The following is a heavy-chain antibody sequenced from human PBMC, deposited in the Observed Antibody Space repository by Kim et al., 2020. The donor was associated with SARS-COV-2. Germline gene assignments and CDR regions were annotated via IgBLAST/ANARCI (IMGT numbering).Heavy chain of an antibody. J-gene: IGHJ4*02. CDR3: ARGKRNYYDSSGYQINVGSRSIDY. CDR2: INHSGST. Sequence: SETLSLTCAVYGGSFSGYYWSWIRQPPGKGLEWIGEINHSGSTNYNPSLKSRVTISVDTSKNQFSLKLSSVTAADTAVYYCARGKRNYYDSSGYQINVGSRSIDYWGQGTLVTVSS. CDR1: GGSFSGYY. D-gene: IGHD3-22*01. V-gene: IGHV4-34*01.